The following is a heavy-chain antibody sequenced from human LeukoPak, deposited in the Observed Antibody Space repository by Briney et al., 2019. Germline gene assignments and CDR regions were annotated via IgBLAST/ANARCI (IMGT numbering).Heavy chain of an antibody. J-gene: IGHJ4*02. CDR3: VTYYFDSSGPRKNY. Sequence: SETLSLTCAVYGGSFSGYYWSWIRQPPGKGLEWIGEINHSGSTNYNPSLKSRVTISVDTSKKQFSLKLSSVTAADTAVYYCVTYYFDSSGPRKNYWGQGTLVTVSS. V-gene: IGHV4-34*01. CDR1: GGSFSGYY. CDR2: INHSGST. D-gene: IGHD3-22*01.